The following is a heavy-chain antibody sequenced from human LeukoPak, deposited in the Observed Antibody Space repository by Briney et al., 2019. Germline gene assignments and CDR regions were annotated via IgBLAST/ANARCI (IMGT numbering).Heavy chain of an antibody. CDR3: ARGSKDFDWLFSPDY. CDR2: IYYSGST. J-gene: IGHJ4*02. CDR1: GGSISSYY. Sequence: SETLSLTCTVSGGSISSYYWSWIRQPPGKGLEWIGYIYYSGSTNYNPSLKSRVTISVDTSKNQFSLKLSSVTAADTAVCYCARGSKDFDWLFSPDYWGQGTLVTVSS. D-gene: IGHD3-9*01. V-gene: IGHV4-59*01.